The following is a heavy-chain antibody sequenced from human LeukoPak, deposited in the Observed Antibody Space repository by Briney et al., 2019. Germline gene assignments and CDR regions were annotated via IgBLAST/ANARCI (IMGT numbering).Heavy chain of an antibody. D-gene: IGHD4-17*01. V-gene: IGHV1-2*02. Sequence: ASVKVSCKASGYTFTGYYMHWVRQAPGQGLEWMGWINPNSGGTNYAQKFQGRVTLTRDTSIITAYMELRRLTSDDTAVYYCARWRVSTGGFDYWGHGTQITVSS. CDR1: GYTFTGYY. J-gene: IGHJ4*01. CDR3: ARWRVSTGGFDY. CDR2: INPNSGGT.